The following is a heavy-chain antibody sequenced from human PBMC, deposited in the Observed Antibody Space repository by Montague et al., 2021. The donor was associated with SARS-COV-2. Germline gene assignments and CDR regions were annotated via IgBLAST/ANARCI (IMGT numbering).Heavy chain of an antibody. CDR2: INHSGST. D-gene: IGHD4-17*01. J-gene: IGHJ6*02. V-gene: IGHV4-34*01. CDR3: ARGKTVTTFYYYYYGMDD. Sequence: SETLSLTCAVYGGSFSGYYWSWIRQPPGKGLEWIGEINHSGSTNYNPSLKSRVTISVDTSKNQFSLELSSVTAADTAVYYCARGKTVTTFYYYYYGMDDWGQGTTVTVSS. CDR1: GGSFSGYY.